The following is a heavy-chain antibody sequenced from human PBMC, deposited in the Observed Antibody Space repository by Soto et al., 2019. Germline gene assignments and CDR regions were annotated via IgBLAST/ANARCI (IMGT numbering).Heavy chain of an antibody. CDR3: ARDQLYYNDISGRPLNAFDV. D-gene: IGHD3-22*01. J-gene: IGHJ3*01. CDR2: ISYDGSNK. V-gene: IGHV3-30-3*01. Sequence: GGSLRLSCAASGFTVSSNYMNWVRQAPGKGLEWVAVISYDGSNKYYADSVKSRFTISRDNAKNSLYLQMNSLRAEDTAVYYCARDQLYYNDISGRPLNAFDVWGQGTTVTVSS. CDR1: GFTVSSNY.